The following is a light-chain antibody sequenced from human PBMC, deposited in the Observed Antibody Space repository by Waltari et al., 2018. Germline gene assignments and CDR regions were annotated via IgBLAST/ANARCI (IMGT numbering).Light chain of an antibody. CDR1: QSVTNN. CDR3: QHYNHWPYT. Sequence: ETVMTQSPATLSVSPGERATLSCRASQSVTNNLAWYQQKPGQAPRLLISGASTRAAGIPARFSGSGSGTEFTLTISRLQSEDFAVYYCQHYNHWPYTFGQGTKLEF. J-gene: IGKJ2*01. CDR2: GAS. V-gene: IGKV3-15*01.